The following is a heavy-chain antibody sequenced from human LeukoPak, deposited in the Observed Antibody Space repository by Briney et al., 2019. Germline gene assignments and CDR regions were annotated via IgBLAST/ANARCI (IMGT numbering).Heavy chain of an antibody. Sequence: SETLSLTCTVSGGSISSSSYYWGWIRQPPGKGLEWIGSIYYSGSTYYNPSLKSRVTISVDTSKNQFSLKLSSVTAADTAVYYCARDLGIAARPDYWGQGTLVTVSS. V-gene: IGHV4-39*02. CDR1: GGSISSSSYY. D-gene: IGHD6-6*01. CDR3: ARDLGIAARPDY. J-gene: IGHJ4*02. CDR2: IYYSGST.